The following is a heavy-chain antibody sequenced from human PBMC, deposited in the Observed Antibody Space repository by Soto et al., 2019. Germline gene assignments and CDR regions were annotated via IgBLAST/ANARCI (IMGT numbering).Heavy chain of an antibody. CDR2: IKKDGSEI. CDR3: AGGSGWLIDY. Sequence: GGSLRLSCEASGFTFSSYLMNWVRQAPGKGLEWVAIIKKDGSEIHYVDSVKGRFTISRDNAKNSLYLQMNGPRAEDTAVYYCAGGSGWLIDYWGRGTLVTVSS. J-gene: IGHJ4*02. V-gene: IGHV3-7*03. CDR1: GFTFSSYL. D-gene: IGHD6-19*01.